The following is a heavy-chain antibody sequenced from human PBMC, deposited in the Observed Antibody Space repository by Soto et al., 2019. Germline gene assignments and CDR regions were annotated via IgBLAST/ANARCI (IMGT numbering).Heavy chain of an antibody. D-gene: IGHD1-26*01. CDR3: ARQAVGATQIDAFDI. Sequence: QVQLVQSGAEVKKPGASVKVSCKASGYTFTSYGISWVRQAPGQGLEWMGWISAYNGNTNYAQKPQGRVTRTTDTPTSTAYMELRSLRSDDTAVYYCARQAVGATQIDAFDIWGQGTMVPVSS. CDR2: ISAYNGNT. V-gene: IGHV1-18*01. J-gene: IGHJ3*02. CDR1: GYTFTSYG.